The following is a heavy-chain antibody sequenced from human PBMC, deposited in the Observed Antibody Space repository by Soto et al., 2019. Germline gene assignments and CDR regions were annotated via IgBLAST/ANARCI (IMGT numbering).Heavy chain of an antibody. CDR1: GYSLVNYY. CDR3: ARPPGYISDWYYFDL. CDR2: ISPKSGGT. V-gene: IGHV1-2*02. Sequence: ASLKVSCKSSGYSLVNYYMHCVRQAPGQGFEWMGRISPKSGGTNYAQKFQGRVSLTWDTSLNTAYMELSSLMSEDTAVYYCARPPGYISDWYYFDLWGQGTQVTVSS. J-gene: IGHJ4*02. D-gene: IGHD3-9*01.